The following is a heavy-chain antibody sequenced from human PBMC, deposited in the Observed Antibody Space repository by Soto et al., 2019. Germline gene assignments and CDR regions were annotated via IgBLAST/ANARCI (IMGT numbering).Heavy chain of an antibody. CDR3: ARHGLGGDYRYYYYGMDV. Sequence: GGSLRLSCASSGFTFSSYAMIWVRQATGKGLEWVSTISGSGGSTYYADSVKGRFTISRDNAKNTLYLQMNSLRAEDTAVYYCARHGLGGDYRYYYYGMDVWGQGTTVTVSS. CDR1: GFTFSSYA. V-gene: IGHV3-23*01. D-gene: IGHD4-17*01. CDR2: ISGSGGST. J-gene: IGHJ6*02.